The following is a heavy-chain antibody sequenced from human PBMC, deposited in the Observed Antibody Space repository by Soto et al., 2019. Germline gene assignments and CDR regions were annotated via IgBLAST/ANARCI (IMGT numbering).Heavy chain of an antibody. J-gene: IGHJ4*02. CDR2: IIPIFGTA. CDR3: ARDGPYYYDSSGYHSGFSDY. Sequence: ASGKVSCKASGGTFSSYAISWVLQAPGQGLEWMGGIIPIFGTANYAQKFQGRVTITADESTSTAYMELSSLRSEDTAVYYCARDGPYYYDSSGYHSGFSDYWGQGTLVTVSS. CDR1: GGTFSSYA. V-gene: IGHV1-69*13. D-gene: IGHD3-22*01.